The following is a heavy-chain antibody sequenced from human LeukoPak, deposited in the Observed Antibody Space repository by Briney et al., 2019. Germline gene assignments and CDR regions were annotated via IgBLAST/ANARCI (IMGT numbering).Heavy chain of an antibody. Sequence: GGSLKLSCAASGFTFSGSATHWVRQASGKGLEWVGRIRSKANSYATAYAASVKGRFTISRDDSKNTAYLQMNSLKTEDTAVYYCTRHTNWYFDYWGQGTLVTVSS. J-gene: IGHJ4*02. D-gene: IGHD3-3*01. CDR2: IRSKANSYAT. CDR3: TRHTNWYFDY. CDR1: GFTFSGSA. V-gene: IGHV3-73*01.